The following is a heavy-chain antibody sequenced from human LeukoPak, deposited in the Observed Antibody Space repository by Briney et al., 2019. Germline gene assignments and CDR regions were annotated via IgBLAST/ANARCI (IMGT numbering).Heavy chain of an antibody. V-gene: IGHV4-39*07. Sequence: SSETLSLTCTVSGGSISSGGYYWGWIRQPPGKGLEWIGSIYYSGNTYDSPSLKSRVTTSVDTSKNQFSLKLSSVTAADTAMYYCARTVAGKLVFDDWGQGTLVTVSS. CDR3: ARTVAGKLVFDD. CDR2: IYYSGNT. J-gene: IGHJ4*02. D-gene: IGHD6-19*01. CDR1: GGSISSGGYY.